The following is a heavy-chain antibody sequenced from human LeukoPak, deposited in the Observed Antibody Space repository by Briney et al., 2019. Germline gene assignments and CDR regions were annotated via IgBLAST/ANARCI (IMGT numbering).Heavy chain of an antibody. CDR1: GFTFRNYW. Sequence: PGGSLRLSCAASGFTFRNYWMQWVRQAPGKGLVWVSHITRDGTTRTYADSVKGRFTISRDNAKNTLYLQMNSLRAEDTAVYYCVRDNYGVDYWGQGTLVTVSS. CDR2: ITRDGTTR. J-gene: IGHJ4*02. CDR3: VRDNYGVDY. V-gene: IGHV3-74*01. D-gene: IGHD3-10*01.